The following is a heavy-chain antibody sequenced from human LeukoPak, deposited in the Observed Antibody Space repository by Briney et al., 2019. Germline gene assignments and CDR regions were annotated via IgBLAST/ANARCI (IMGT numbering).Heavy chain of an antibody. Sequence: PSETLSLTCTVSGGSISSSSYYWGWICQPPGKGLGWIGSIYYSGSAYYSPSLKSRVTISIDTSKNQFSLKLSSVTAADTALYYCASLKGDYSSDYWGQGTLVTVSS. J-gene: IGHJ4*02. CDR3: ASLKGDYSSDY. D-gene: IGHD4-11*01. CDR2: IYYSGSA. V-gene: IGHV4-39*07. CDR1: GGSISSSSYY.